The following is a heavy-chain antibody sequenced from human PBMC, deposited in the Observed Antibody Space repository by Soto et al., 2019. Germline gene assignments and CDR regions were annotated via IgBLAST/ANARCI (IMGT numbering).Heavy chain of an antibody. CDR1: GGSISSYY. V-gene: IGHV4-59*01. D-gene: IGHD3-3*01. CDR3: ARGDGNDFWSVPQPEIDP. CDR2: IYYSGST. Sequence: PSETLSLTCTVSGGSISSYYWSWIRQSPGKGLEWIGYIYYSGSTNYNPSLKSRVTISVDTSKNQFSLKLSSVTAADTAVYYCARGDGNDFWSVPQPEIDPRGQGTLVTVSS. J-gene: IGHJ5*02.